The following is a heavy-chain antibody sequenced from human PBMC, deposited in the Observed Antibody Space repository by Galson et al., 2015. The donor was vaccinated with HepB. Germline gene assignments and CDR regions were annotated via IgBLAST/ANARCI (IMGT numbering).Heavy chain of an antibody. CDR1: GGTFSSYA. CDR2: IIPIFGTA. V-gene: IGHV1-69*06. D-gene: IGHD6-6*01. Sequence: SVKVSCKASGGTFSSYAISWVRQAPGQGLEWMGGIIPIFGTANYAQKFQGRVTITADKSTSTAYMELSSLRSEDTAAYYCARIEQLVDGMDVWGQGTTVTVSS. CDR3: ARIEQLVDGMDV. J-gene: IGHJ6*02.